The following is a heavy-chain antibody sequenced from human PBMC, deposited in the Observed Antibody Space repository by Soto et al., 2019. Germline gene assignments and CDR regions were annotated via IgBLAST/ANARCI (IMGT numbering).Heavy chain of an antibody. D-gene: IGHD5-12*01. CDR3: ARALVATTAFDH. J-gene: IGHJ4*02. V-gene: IGHV1-69*11. Sequence: QVQVEQSGAEVKKPGSSVKVSCKASGDTFSSYGFTWVRQAPGQGLEWMGGIIPILRTANYAQKFQGRVTITADETTGTADMELTSLRSEDTAVYYCARALVATTAFDHWGQGTLVTVSS. CDR2: IIPILRTA. CDR1: GDTFSSYG.